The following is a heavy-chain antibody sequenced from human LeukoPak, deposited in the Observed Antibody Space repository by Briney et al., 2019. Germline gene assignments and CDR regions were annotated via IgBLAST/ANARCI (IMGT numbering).Heavy chain of an antibody. CDR3: AKDQLEYYYDSSGYLNY. CDR1: GFTFSSYG. Sequence: SGGSLRLSCAASGFTFSSYGMHWVRQAPGKGLEWVAFIRYDGSNKYYADSVKGRFTISRDNSKNTLYLQMNSLRAEDTAVYYCAKDQLEYYYDSSGYLNYWGREPWSPSPQ. D-gene: IGHD3-22*01. CDR2: IRYDGSNK. V-gene: IGHV3-30*02. J-gene: IGHJ4*02.